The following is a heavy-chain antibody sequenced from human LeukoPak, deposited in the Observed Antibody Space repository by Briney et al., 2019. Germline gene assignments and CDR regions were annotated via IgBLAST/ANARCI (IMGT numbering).Heavy chain of an antibody. D-gene: IGHD3-10*01. CDR2: INSGSDLI. J-gene: IGHJ4*02. CDR1: GFPFSGFN. Sequence: GGSLRLSCRASGFPFSGFNMNWVRPAPGKGLQWISYINSGSDLIYYAASVKGRFTISRDNAKNSLYLEMNNLRAEDTAVYHCARHYGSREFDFWGQGTLVTVSS. V-gene: IGHV3-48*01. CDR3: ARHYGSREFDF.